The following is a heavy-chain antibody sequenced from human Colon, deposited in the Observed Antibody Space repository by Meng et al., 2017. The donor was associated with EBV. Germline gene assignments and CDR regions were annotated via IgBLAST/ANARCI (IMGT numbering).Heavy chain of an antibody. Sequence: EVMMLESVGGLIHPWVSWRLACASSGFRFSGYWMHWVRQAPGKGLAWVSRINGDGSGTTYADSVKGRFSISRDNAKNTLYLQMNSLRAEDTATYYCARDDASEFDWGQGTLVTVSS. CDR1: GFRFSGYW. D-gene: IGHD3-10*01. V-gene: IGHV3-74*03. CDR3: ARDDASEFD. J-gene: IGHJ4*02. CDR2: INGDGSGT.